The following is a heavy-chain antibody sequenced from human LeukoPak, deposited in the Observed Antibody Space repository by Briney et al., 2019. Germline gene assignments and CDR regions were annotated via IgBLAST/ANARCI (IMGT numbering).Heavy chain of an antibody. Sequence: ASVKVSCKASGYTFTGYYMHWVRQAPGQGLEWMGWINPNSGGTNYAQKFQGRVTMTRDTSIRTAYMELSRLRSDDTAVYYCARDQGVGAYDAFDIWGQGTMVTVSS. V-gene: IGHV1-2*02. CDR1: GYTFTGYY. CDR2: INPNSGGT. CDR3: ARDQGVGAYDAFDI. J-gene: IGHJ3*02. D-gene: IGHD1-26*01.